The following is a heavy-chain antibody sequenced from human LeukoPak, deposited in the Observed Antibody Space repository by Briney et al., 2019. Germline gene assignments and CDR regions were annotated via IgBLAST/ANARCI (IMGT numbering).Heavy chain of an antibody. V-gene: IGHV3-7*01. CDR3: VRISTSVAGADY. D-gene: IGHD6-19*01. Sequence: GGSLRLSCGASGFSFSTSWVSWVRQAPGKGLEWVANIKRDGSETYYVDSVKGRFTISRENTKNLLFLQMDSLRAEDTAVYFCVRISTSVAGADYWGQGTLVTVSS. CDR1: GFSFSTSW. J-gene: IGHJ4*02. CDR2: IKRDGSET.